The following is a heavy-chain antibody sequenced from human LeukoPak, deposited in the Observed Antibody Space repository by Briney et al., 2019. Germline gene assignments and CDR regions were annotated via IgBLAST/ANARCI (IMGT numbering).Heavy chain of an antibody. D-gene: IGHD5-12*01. J-gene: IGHJ4*02. CDR2: INHSGST. Sequence: PSETLSLTCAVSGGSISSGGYYWSWIRQPPGKGLEWIGEINHSGSTNYNPSLKSRVTISVDTSKNQFSLKLSSVTAADTAVYYCARGRGTSGYDYFYFDYWGQGTLVTVSS. CDR1: GGSISSGGYY. V-gene: IGHV4-34*01. CDR3: ARGRGTSGYDYFYFDY.